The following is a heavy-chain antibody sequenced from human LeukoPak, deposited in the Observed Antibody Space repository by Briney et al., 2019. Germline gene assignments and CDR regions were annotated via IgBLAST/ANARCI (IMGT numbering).Heavy chain of an antibody. J-gene: IGHJ4*02. CDR2: ISSSSSYI. Sequence: GGSLRLSCAASGFTFSSYAMSWVRQAPGKGLEWVSSISSSSSYIYYADSVKGRFTISRDNAKNSLYLQMNSLRAEDTAVYYCARDYIWYSSSWYSDYWGQGTLVTVSS. CDR3: ARDYIWYSSSWYSDY. D-gene: IGHD6-13*01. CDR1: GFTFSSYA. V-gene: IGHV3-21*01.